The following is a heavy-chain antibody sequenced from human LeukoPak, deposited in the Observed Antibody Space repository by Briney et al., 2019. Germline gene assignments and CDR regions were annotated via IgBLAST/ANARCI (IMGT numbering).Heavy chain of an antibody. CDR1: GGTFSSYT. CDR2: IIPILGIA. V-gene: IGHV1-69*04. Sequence: ASVKVSCKASGGTFSSYTISWVRQAPGQGLEWMGRIIPILGIANYAQKFQGRVTITADKSTSTAYMELSSLRSEDTAVYYCARDYDSRTSWPGFDPWGQGTLVTVSS. J-gene: IGHJ5*02. D-gene: IGHD2-2*01. CDR3: ARDYDSRTSWPGFDP.